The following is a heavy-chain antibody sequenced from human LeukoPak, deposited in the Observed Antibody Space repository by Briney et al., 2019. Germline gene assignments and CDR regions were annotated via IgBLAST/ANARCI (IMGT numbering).Heavy chain of an antibody. D-gene: IGHD4-11*01. J-gene: IGHJ4*02. CDR1: GFTFSSYG. V-gene: IGHV3-33*01. CDR3: ARDSYSNPLDY. Sequence: PGRSLRLSCAASGFTFSSYGMHWVRQAPGKGLEWVAVIWYDGSNKYYADSVKGRFTISRDNSKNTLYLQMNSLRAEDTAVYYCARDSYSNPLDYWGQGTLVTVSS. CDR2: IWYDGSNK.